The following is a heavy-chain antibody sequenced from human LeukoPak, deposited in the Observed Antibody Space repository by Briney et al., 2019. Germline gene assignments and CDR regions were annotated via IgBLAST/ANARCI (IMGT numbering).Heavy chain of an antibody. J-gene: IGHJ4*02. CDR2: IHHSGIT. Sequence: PSETLSLTCAVSGYSITIGYYWGWFRQPPGKGLEWLGSIHHSGITYYNPSLKSRVTISVATSKNQFSLNLSSVTAADTAVYYCARIGTDFWSGSFDYWGQGSLVTVSS. CDR3: ARIGTDFWSGSFDY. CDR1: GYSITIGYY. D-gene: IGHD3-3*01. V-gene: IGHV4-38-2*01.